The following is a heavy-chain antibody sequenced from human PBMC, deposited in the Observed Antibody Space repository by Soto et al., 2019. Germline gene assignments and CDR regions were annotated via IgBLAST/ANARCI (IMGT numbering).Heavy chain of an antibody. CDR2: ISWDGGST. J-gene: IGHJ4*02. CDR1: GFTFDDYA. Sequence: GGSLRLSCAASGFTFDDYAMHWVRQAPGKGLEWVSLISWDGGSTYYADSVKGRFTISRDNSKNSLYLQMNSLRAEDTALYYCAKVSGLAYDSSGLDHWGQGTLVTVSS. D-gene: IGHD3-22*01. V-gene: IGHV3-43D*04. CDR3: AKVSGLAYDSSGLDH.